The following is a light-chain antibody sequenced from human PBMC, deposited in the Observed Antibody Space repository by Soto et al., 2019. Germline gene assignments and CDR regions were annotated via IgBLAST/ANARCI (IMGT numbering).Light chain of an antibody. CDR2: LGS. J-gene: IGKJ1*01. CDR1: QSLLHSNGYNY. CDR3: MQALQATPT. V-gene: IGKV2-28*01. Sequence: DIVMTQSPLSLPVTPGEPASISCRSSQSLLHSNGYNYLDWYLQKPGQSPQLLIYLGSNRASGVPDRFSGSGSGTDFTLKISRVEDEHVGVYYCMQALQATPTFGQGTKVEI.